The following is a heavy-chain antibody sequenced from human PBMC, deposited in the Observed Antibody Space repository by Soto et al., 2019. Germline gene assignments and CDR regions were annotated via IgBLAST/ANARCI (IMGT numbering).Heavy chain of an antibody. CDR1: GYTFTSYY. CDR2: INPSGGST. J-gene: IGHJ6*02. V-gene: IGHV1-46*01. CDR3: ARDHPPEGYCSSTSCHDYYYYYGMDV. D-gene: IGHD2-2*01. Sequence: ASVKVSCKASGYTFTSYYMHWVRQAPGQGLEWMGIINPSGGSTSYAQKFQGRVTMTRDTSTSTVYMELSSLRSEDTAVYYCARDHPPEGYCSSTSCHDYYYYYGMDVWGQGTTVTVSS.